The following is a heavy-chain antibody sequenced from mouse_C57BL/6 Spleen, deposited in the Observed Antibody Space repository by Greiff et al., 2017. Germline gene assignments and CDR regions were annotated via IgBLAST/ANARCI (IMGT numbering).Heavy chain of an antibody. D-gene: IGHD1-1*01. J-gene: IGHJ3*01. V-gene: IGHV5-17*01. Sequence: EVHLVESGGGLVKPGGSLKLSCAASGFTFSDYGMHWVRQAPEKGLEWVAYISSGGSTIYYADQVKGRFTISSDHAKNTLFLQMTRLRTEDAAMYYCAREFGVGAWFAYWGQGTLVTVSA. CDR2: ISSGGSTI. CDR3: AREFGVGAWFAY. CDR1: GFTFSDYG.